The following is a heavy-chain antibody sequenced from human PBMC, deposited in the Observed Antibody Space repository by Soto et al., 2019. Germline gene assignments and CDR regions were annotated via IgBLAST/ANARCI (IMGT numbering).Heavy chain of an antibody. Sequence: EVQLVESGGGWVQPGGSLKLSCAASGFTFNGSAMHWVRQASGKGLEWVARMRSKANSYATAYAAPVKGRFTISRDDSKNTAYLQMNSLKTEDTAVYYCTSVSSSIIAAAGPDWGQGTLVTVSS. CDR2: MRSKANSYAT. V-gene: IGHV3-73*02. CDR1: GFTFNGSA. J-gene: IGHJ4*02. D-gene: IGHD6-13*01. CDR3: TSVSSSIIAAAGPD.